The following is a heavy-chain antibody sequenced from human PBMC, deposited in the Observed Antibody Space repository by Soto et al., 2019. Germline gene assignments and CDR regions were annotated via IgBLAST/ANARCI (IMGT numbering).Heavy chain of an antibody. J-gene: IGHJ3*02. V-gene: IGHV3-33*01. D-gene: IGHD2-15*01. CDR1: GFTFSSYG. CDR2: IWYDGSNK. Sequence: PGGSLRLSCAASGFTFSSYGMHWVRQAPGKGLEWVAVIWYDGSNKYYADSVKGRFTISRDNSKNTLYLQMNSLRAEDTAVYYCARGCSGGSWTTCVFDIWAQRTMVTISS. CDR3: ARGCSGGSWTTCVFDI.